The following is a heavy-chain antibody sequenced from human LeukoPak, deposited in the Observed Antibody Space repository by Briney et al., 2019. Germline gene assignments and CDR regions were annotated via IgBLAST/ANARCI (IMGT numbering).Heavy chain of an antibody. Sequence: KGLEWIGEINHSGSTNYNPSLKSRVTISVDTSKNQFSLKLSSVTAADTAVYYCARYSGWYGYWGQVTLVTVSS. D-gene: IGHD6-19*01. J-gene: IGHJ4*02. V-gene: IGHV4-34*01. CDR2: INHSGST. CDR3: ARYSGWYGY.